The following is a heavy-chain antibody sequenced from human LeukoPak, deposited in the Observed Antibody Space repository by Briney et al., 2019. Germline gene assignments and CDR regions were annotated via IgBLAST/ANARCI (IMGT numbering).Heavy chain of an antibody. D-gene: IGHD2-2*01. J-gene: IGHJ5*02. V-gene: IGHV4-31*03. CDR3: ARDNGGYCSSTSCQAWFDP. CDR1: GGSISSGGYS. CDR2: IYYSGST. Sequence: SETLSLTCTVSGGSISSGGYSWSWIRQHPGKGLEWIGYIYYSGSTYYNPSLKSRVTISVDTSKNQFSLKLSSVTAADTAVYYCARDNGGYCSSTSCQAWFDPWGQGTLVTVSS.